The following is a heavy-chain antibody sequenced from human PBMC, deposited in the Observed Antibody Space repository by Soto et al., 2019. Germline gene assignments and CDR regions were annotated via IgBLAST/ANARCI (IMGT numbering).Heavy chain of an antibody. D-gene: IGHD3-16*01. CDR1: GFTFSSYW. CDR3: AREIGASGMPIKADYYYGMDV. V-gene: IGHV3-7*01. Sequence: GGSLRLSCAASGFTFSSYWMSWVRQAPGKGLEWVANIKQDGSEKYYVDSVKGRFTISRDNAKNSLYLQMNSLRAEETAVYFCAREIGASGMPIKADYYYGMDVWGQETTVTVSS. J-gene: IGHJ6*02. CDR2: IKQDGSEK.